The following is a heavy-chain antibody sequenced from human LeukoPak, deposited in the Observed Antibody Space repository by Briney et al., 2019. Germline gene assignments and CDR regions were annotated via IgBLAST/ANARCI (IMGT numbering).Heavy chain of an antibody. D-gene: IGHD2-2*02. CDR1: GFTFSSYG. CDR3: ARLPLGYCSSTSCYTESWFDP. CDR2: ISYDGSNK. V-gene: IGHV3-30*19. J-gene: IGHJ5*02. Sequence: GGSLRLSCAASGFTFSSYGMHWVRQAPGKGLEWVAVISYDGSNKYYADSVKGRFTISRDNSKNTLYLQMNSLRAEDTAVYYCARLPLGYCSSTSCYTESWFDPWGQGTLVTVSS.